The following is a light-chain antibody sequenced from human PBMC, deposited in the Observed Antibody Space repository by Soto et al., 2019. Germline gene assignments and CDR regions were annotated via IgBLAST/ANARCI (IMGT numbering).Light chain of an antibody. J-gene: IGKJ1*01. CDR3: QQYSTYWT. CDR2: KAS. CDR1: QSISTW. V-gene: IGKV1-5*03. Sequence: DIQMTQSPSTLSASVGDRVTITCRASQSISTWLAWYQQKPGKAPRLLIYKASTLESGVPSRFSGSGSATDFTLTISSLQADDFATYYCQQYSTYWTFGQGTKVDLK.